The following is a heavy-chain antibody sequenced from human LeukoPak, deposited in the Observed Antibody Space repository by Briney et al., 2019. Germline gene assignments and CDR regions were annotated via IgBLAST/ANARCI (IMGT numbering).Heavy chain of an antibody. CDR2: IVVGSGNT. Sequence: SVKVSCKASGFTFTSSAMQWVRQARGQRLEWIGWIVVGSGNTNYAQKLQGRVTMTTDTSTSTAYMELRSLRSDDTAVYYCARARRAPGYSSGWFPGTWGCYFDYWGQGTLVTVSS. CDR1: GFTFTSSA. J-gene: IGHJ4*02. CDR3: ARARRAPGYSSGWFPGTWGCYFDY. D-gene: IGHD6-19*01. V-gene: IGHV1-58*02.